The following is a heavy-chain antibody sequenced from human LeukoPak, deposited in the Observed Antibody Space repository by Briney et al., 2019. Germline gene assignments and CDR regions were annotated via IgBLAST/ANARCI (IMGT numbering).Heavy chain of an antibody. V-gene: IGHV3-48*03. J-gene: IGHJ4*02. D-gene: IGHD2-2*01. CDR3: ARAYLDFDY. CDR2: ISSSGSTI. CDR1: GFTFSSYE. Sequence: GGSLRLSCAASGFTFSSYEMNWVRQAPGKGLEWVSYISSSGSTIYYADSGKGRFTISRDNAKNSLYLQMNSLRAEDTAVYYCARAYLDFDYWGQGTLVTVSS.